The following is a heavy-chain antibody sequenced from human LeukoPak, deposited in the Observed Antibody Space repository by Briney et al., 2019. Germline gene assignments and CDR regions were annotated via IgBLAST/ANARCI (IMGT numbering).Heavy chain of an antibody. CDR1: GGTFSRFT. CDR2: ITPIFGTA. V-gene: IGHV1-69*13. CDR3: AREWGLESSGYYYAY. J-gene: IGHJ4*02. Sequence: AASVKVSCKASGGTFSRFTISWVRQAPGQGFEWMGGITPIFGTANFAQKFQGRVSITADESTSTAFMELSSLRSEDTAVYYCAREWGLESSGYYYAYWGQGTLVTVPS. D-gene: IGHD3-22*01.